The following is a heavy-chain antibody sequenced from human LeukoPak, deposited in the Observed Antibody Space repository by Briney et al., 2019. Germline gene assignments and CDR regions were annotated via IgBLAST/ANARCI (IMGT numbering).Heavy chain of an antibody. CDR2: IYYSGST. J-gene: IGHJ4*02. Sequence: PSETLSLTCTVSGGSISSSSYYWGWIRQPPGKGLEWIGSIYYSGSTYYNPSLKSRVTMSVDTSKNQFSLKLSSVTAADTAVYYCARVRRYCSSTSCYIFDYWGQGTLVTVSS. CDR1: GGSISSSSYY. V-gene: IGHV4-39*07. D-gene: IGHD2-2*01. CDR3: ARVRRYCSSTSCYIFDY.